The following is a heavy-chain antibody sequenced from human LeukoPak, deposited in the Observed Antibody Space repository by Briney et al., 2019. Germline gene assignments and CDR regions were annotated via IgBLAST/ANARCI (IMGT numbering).Heavy chain of an antibody. D-gene: IGHD3-10*01. V-gene: IGHV3-21*01. CDR2: ISGSSSYI. J-gene: IGHJ4*02. CDR3: ARDLEDYGSGSYYNKDY. Sequence: GGSLRLSCAASGFTFSSYAMSWVRQAPGKGLEWVSSISGSSSYIYYADSVKGRFTISRDNAKNSLYLQMNSLRAEDTAVYYCARDLEDYGSGSYYNKDYWGQGTLVTVSS. CDR1: GFTFSSYA.